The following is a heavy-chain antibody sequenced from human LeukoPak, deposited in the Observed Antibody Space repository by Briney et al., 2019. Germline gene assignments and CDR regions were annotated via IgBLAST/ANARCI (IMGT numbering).Heavy chain of an antibody. Sequence: GGSLRLSCAASGFTFSSYGMHWVRQAPGKGLEWVAVISYDGSNKYYADSVKGRFTISRDNSKNTLYLQMNSLRAEDTAVYYCAKDSSPPLRYYDFWSGYPVDYWGQGTLVTVSS. CDR2: ISYDGSNK. CDR1: GFTFSSYG. CDR3: AKDSSPPLRYYDFWSGYPVDY. V-gene: IGHV3-30*18. J-gene: IGHJ4*02. D-gene: IGHD3-3*01.